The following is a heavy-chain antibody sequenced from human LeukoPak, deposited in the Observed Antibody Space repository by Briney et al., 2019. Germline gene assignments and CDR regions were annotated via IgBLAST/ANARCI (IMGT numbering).Heavy chain of an antibody. V-gene: IGHV3-23*01. CDR2: ISGGGDST. CDR3: AKSRAVVPAAINY. J-gene: IGHJ4*02. D-gene: IGHD2-2*01. Sequence: GSLRLSCAASGFSFSDYAMSWVRQPPGKGLEWVSAISGGGDSTYYADSVKGRFTISRDNSKNTLYLQMNSLRAEDTAVYYCAKSRAVVPAAINYWGQGTLVTVSS. CDR1: GFSFSDYA.